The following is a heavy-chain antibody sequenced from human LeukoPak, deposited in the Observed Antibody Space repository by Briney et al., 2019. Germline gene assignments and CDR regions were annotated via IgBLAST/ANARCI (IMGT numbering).Heavy chain of an antibody. V-gene: IGHV4-39*01. Sequence: SETLSLTRTVSGGSISSSSYYWGWIRQPPGKGLEWIGSIYYSGSTYYNPSLKSRVTISVDTSKNQFSLKLSSVTAADTAVYYCARLRYYGLGSYYPDYWGQGTLVTVSS. J-gene: IGHJ4*02. D-gene: IGHD3-10*01. CDR2: IYYSGST. CDR3: ARLRYYGLGSYYPDY. CDR1: GGSISSSSYY.